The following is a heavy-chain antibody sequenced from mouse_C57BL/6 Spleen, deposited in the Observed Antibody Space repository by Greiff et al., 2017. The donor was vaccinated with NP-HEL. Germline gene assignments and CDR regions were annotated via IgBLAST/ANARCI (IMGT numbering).Heavy chain of an antibody. CDR1: GFTFSSYA. D-gene: IGHD1-1*01. V-gene: IGHV5-4*01. CDR2: ISDGGSYT. CDR3: ARENYGSSHWYCEV. J-gene: IGHJ1*03. Sequence: EVNVVESGGGLVKPGGSLKLSCAASGFTFSSYAMSWVRQTPEKRLEWVATISDGGSYTYYPDNVKGRFTISRDNAKNNLYLQMSHLKSEDTAMYYCARENYGSSHWYCEVWGTGTTVTVSS.